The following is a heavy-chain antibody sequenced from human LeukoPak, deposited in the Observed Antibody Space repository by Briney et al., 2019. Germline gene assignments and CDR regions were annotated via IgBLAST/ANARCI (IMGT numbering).Heavy chain of an antibody. CDR1: GFTFSNCA. V-gene: IGHV3-23*01. D-gene: IGHD1-26*01. CDR3: AKDFVGVLPETYDH. J-gene: IGHJ4*02. CDR2: ISSSGGTT. Sequence: GGSLRLSCAASGFTFSNCAMGRVRQAPGKGLEWVAGISSSGGTTYYADSVRGRFTISRDNSKNTLDLQMDSLRAEDTAIYFCAKDFVGVLPETYDHWGQGTLVTVSA.